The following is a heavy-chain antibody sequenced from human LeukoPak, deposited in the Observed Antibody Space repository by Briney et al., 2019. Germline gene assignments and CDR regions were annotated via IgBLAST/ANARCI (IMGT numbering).Heavy chain of an antibody. CDR2: TYYRSKWIN. CDR1: GDSVSVKSDV. V-gene: IGHV6-1*01. CDR3: ARDADWAYNAFDI. J-gene: IGHJ3*02. Sequence: SQTLSLACAISGDSVSVKSDVWNWIRQSPSRGLEWLGRTYYRSKWINDYATSVKSRIIISPDTSKNQFSLHLNSVTPEDTAVYYCARDADWAYNAFDIWGQGTMVTVSS. D-gene: IGHD3-9*01.